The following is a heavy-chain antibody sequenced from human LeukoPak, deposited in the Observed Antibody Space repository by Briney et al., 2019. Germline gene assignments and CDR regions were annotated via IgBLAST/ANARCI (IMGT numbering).Heavy chain of an antibody. CDR1: GFTFSIYE. D-gene: IGHD3-22*01. Sequence: GGSLRLSCAASGFTFSIYEMNWVRQAPGKGLEWVSYISSSGNTTHYADSVKGRFTISRDNAKNSLYLQMNSLRAEDTAVYYCARDNYDSSGYYFDWGQGTLVTVSS. V-gene: IGHV3-48*03. CDR2: ISSSGNTT. J-gene: IGHJ4*02. CDR3: ARDNYDSSGYYFD.